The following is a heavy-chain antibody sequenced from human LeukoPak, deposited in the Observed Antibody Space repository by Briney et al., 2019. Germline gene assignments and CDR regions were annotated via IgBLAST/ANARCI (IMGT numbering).Heavy chain of an antibody. Sequence: ASVKLSCKASGYTFTGYYMHWVRQAPGQGLEWRGWINPNSGGTNYAKTFQGRVTMTRDTIFSNASMELRRLRTDSPGVYYCAMAPFGELLLGFCGQGNLGTVSS. D-gene: IGHD3-10*01. CDR2: INPNSGGT. V-gene: IGHV1-2*02. CDR1: GYTFTGYY. CDR3: AMAPFGELLLGF. J-gene: IGHJ1*01.